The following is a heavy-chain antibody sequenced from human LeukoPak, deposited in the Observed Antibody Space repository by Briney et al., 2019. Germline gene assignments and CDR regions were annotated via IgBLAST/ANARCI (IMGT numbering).Heavy chain of an antibody. CDR1: GGSFSGYY. Sequence: SETLSLTCAVYGGSFSGYYWSWIRQPPGKGLEWIGEINHSGSTNYNASLKSRVTISVDTSKNQFSLRLSSVTAADTAVYYCAPRGDIEHSYGYGKWFNPWGQGTRVTVSS. CDR2: INHSGST. J-gene: IGHJ5*02. CDR3: APRGDIEHSYGYGKWFNP. D-gene: IGHD5-18*01. V-gene: IGHV4-34*01.